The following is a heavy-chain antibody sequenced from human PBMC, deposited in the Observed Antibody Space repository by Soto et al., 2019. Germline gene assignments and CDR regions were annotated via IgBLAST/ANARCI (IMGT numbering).Heavy chain of an antibody. D-gene: IGHD2-15*01. CDR3: ARDPIGVGVPGGWFDT. Sequence: QVQLQESGPGLVKPSETLSLTCTVSGGSISSYYWSWIRQPPGKGLEWIGYIYYSGSTNYNPSLQSRVTISVDTSKNQFYLNLSSVTAADTAVYYWARDPIGVGVPGGWFDTWGHGTLVTVSS. CDR2: IYYSGST. V-gene: IGHV4-59*01. CDR1: GGSISSYY. J-gene: IGHJ5*01.